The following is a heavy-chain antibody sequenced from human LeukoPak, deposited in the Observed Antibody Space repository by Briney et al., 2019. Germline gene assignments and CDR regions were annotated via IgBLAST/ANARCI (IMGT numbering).Heavy chain of an antibody. CDR1: GGSFSGYY. D-gene: IGHD3-22*01. CDR3: ARDRHYYDSSGYYSSYYFDY. Sequence: SETLSLTCAVYGGSFSGYYWRWLRQPPGTGLEWVGEINHSGSTNYNPSLTSRGPISVDTSKNQYSMKRSSVTAADTAVYYCARDRHYYDSSGYYSSYYFDYWGQGTLVTVPS. V-gene: IGHV4-34*01. CDR2: INHSGST. J-gene: IGHJ4*02.